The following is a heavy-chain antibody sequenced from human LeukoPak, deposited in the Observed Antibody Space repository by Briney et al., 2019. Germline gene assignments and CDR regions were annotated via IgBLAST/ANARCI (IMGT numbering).Heavy chain of an antibody. J-gene: IGHJ6*03. CDR2: ISWNSGSI. V-gene: IGHV3-9*01. Sequence: GRSLRLSCAASGFTFDDYGMHWVRHAPGKGLEWVSGISWNSGSIGYADSVKGRFTISRDNAKNSLYLQMNSLRAEDAALYYCAKGGGDGGAYYYYMDVWGKGTTVTVSS. CDR3: AKGGGDGGAYYYYMDV. D-gene: IGHD2-21*01. CDR1: GFTFDDYG.